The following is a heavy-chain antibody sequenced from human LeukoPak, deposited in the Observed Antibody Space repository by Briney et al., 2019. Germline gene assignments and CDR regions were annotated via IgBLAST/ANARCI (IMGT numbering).Heavy chain of an antibody. CDR2: IRYDGSNK. CDR3: AKDRPQYYYDSSGTYDY. D-gene: IGHD3-22*01. Sequence: PGGSLRLYCAASGFTFSSYGMHWVGQAPGTVLALVAFIRYDGSNKYYADSVKGRFTISRDNSKNTLYLQMNSLRAEDTAVYYCAKDRPQYYYDSSGTYDYWGQGTLVTVSS. V-gene: IGHV3-30*02. J-gene: IGHJ4*02. CDR1: GFTFSSYG.